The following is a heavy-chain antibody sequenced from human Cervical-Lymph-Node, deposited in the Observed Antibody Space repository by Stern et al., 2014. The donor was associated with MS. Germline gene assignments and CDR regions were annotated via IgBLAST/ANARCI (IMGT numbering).Heavy chain of an antibody. CDR3: AKDPRIYDSSGYIDA. CDR2: ISYDGDNK. D-gene: IGHD3-22*01. J-gene: IGHJ5*02. Sequence: VQLEESGGGVVQPGRSLRLSCAASGFTFSLYDMHWVRQAPGKGLEWVAVISYDGDNKFYTDSVKGRFTISRDSSKSTLYLQLNSLRPEDTAIYYCAKDPRIYDSSGYIDAWGQGTLVTVSS. CDR1: GFTFSLYD. V-gene: IGHV3-30*18.